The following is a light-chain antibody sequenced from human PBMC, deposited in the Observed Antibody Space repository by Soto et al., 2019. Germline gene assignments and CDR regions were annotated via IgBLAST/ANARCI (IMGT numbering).Light chain of an antibody. Sequence: QSVPTQPASVSGSPGQSITISCTGTSSDVGGYNYVSWYQQHPGKAPKLMIYDVSKRPSGVSNRFSGSKSGNTASLTISGLQAEDEADYYCSSYTSGNTLVLFGGGTQLTVL. CDR2: DVS. CDR3: SSYTSGNTLVL. J-gene: IGLJ2*01. V-gene: IGLV2-14*03. CDR1: SSDVGGYNY.